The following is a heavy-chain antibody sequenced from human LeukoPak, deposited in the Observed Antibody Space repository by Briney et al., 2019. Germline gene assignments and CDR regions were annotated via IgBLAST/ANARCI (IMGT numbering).Heavy chain of an antibody. Sequence: SETLSLTRTVSGGSISSSSYYWGWIRQPPGKGLEWIGSIYYSGSTYYNPSLKSRVTISVDTSKNQFSLKLSSVTAADTAVYYCARGQQLVRKIDYWGQGTLVTVSS. CDR2: IYYSGST. CDR3: ARGQQLVRKIDY. J-gene: IGHJ4*02. V-gene: IGHV4-39*01. D-gene: IGHD6-13*01. CDR1: GGSISSSSYY.